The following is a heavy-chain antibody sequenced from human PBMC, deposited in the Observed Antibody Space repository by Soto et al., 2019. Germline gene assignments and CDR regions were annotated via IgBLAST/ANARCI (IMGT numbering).Heavy chain of an antibody. CDR3: AKDILLGNSGSYPDAFDV. Sequence: PGGSLRLSCAASGFTFSSYGMHWVRQAPGKGLEWVAVISYDGSNKYYADSVKGRFTISRDNAKNSLYLQMERLRTEDTALYYCAKDILLGNSGSYPDAFDVWGQGTMVTVSS. J-gene: IGHJ3*01. CDR2: ISYDGSNK. D-gene: IGHD1-26*01. CDR1: GFTFSSYG. V-gene: IGHV3-30*18.